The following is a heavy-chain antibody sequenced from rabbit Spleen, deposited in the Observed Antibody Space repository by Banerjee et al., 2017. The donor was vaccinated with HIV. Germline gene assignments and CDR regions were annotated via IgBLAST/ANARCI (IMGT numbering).Heavy chain of an antibody. CDR1: GFDFSNYG. CDR3: ARDLASVVGWNFNL. D-gene: IGHD3-1*01. CDR2: IYPDYGST. Sequence: EESGGDLVQPGGSLKLSCKASGFDFSNYGVSWVRQAPGKGLEWIAYIYPDYGSTNYASWVNGRFTISLDNAQNTVFLQMTSLTAADTATYFCARDLASVVGWNFNLWGPGTLVTVS. V-gene: IGHV1S47*01. J-gene: IGHJ4*01.